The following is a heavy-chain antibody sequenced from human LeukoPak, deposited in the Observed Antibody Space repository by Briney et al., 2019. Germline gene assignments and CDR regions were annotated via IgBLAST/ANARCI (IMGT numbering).Heavy chain of an antibody. CDR3: ARDGVAFGGVYFDY. Sequence: GGSLRLSCAASGFTFSSYAMSWVRQAPGKGLEWVSVIYSGGSTYYADSVKGRFTISRDNSKNTLYLQMNSLRAEDTAVYYCARDGVAFGGVYFDYWGQGTLVTVSS. CDR1: GFTFSSYA. V-gene: IGHV3-66*01. J-gene: IGHJ4*02. D-gene: IGHD3-16*01. CDR2: IYSGGST.